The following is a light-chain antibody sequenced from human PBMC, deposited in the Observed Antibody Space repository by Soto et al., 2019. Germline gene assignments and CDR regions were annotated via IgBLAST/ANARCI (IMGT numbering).Light chain of an antibody. V-gene: IGKV1-5*01. CDR1: QSIRHY. CDR2: GAS. J-gene: IGKJ1*01. CDR3: QHHNSYSQT. Sequence: DIQMTQSPPTLSASVGDRVTITCRASQSIRHYLAWYQQIPGKAPKLLIYGASTLQCVVPSSFRGSGSGTEFTLTISSLQPDDFGTYFCQHHNSYSQTFGQGNQVESK.